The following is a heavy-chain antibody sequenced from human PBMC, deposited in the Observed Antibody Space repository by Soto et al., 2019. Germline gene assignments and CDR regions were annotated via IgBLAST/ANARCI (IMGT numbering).Heavy chain of an antibody. CDR3: ARGASKRRAFDI. V-gene: IGHV1-69*13. J-gene: IGHJ3*02. Sequence: SVKVSCKASGGTFSSYAISWVRQAPGQGLEWMGGIIPIFGTANYAQKFQGRVTITADESTSTAYMELSSLRSEDTAVYYCARGASKRRAFDIWGQGTMVTVSS. CDR2: IIPIFGTA. CDR1: GGTFSSYA.